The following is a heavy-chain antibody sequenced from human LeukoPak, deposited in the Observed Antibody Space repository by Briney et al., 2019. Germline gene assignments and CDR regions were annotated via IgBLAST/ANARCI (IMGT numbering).Heavy chain of an antibody. D-gene: IGHD4-17*01. CDR2: INPNSGGT. V-gene: IGHV1-2*02. CDR1: GYTFTGYY. Sequence: ASVKVSCKASGYTFTGYYLHWVRQAPGQGLERMGWINPNSGGTNSAQKFQGRVTMTRDSSISTAYMELSRLTSDDTAVYYCARDPAPYGDYAADYWGQGTLVTVSS. CDR3: ARDPAPYGDYAADY. J-gene: IGHJ4*02.